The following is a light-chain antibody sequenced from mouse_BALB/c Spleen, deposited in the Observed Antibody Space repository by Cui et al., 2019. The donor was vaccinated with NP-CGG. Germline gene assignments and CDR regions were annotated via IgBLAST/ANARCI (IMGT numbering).Light chain of an antibody. Sequence: QAVVPQASALTTSPGETVTLTCRSSAGTVTTSNYANWVQEKPDHLFTGLIGGTNNRAPGVPARFSGSLDGDKAALTITGTQTEDEAIYFCALWYSNHWVFGGGTKLTVL. V-gene: IGLV1*01. CDR1: AGTVTTSNY. CDR3: ALWYSNHWV. J-gene: IGLJ1*01. CDR2: GTN.